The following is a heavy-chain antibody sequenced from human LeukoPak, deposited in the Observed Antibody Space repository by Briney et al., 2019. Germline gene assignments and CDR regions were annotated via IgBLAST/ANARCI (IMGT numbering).Heavy chain of an antibody. D-gene: IGHD2-15*01. V-gene: IGHV1-18*01. CDR3: ARVVVVVVAATSYNWFDP. Sequence: ASVKVSCKASGYTFTSYGISWVRQAPGQGLEWMGWISAYNGNTNYAQKLQGRVTMTTDTSTSTAYMELRSLRSDDTAVYYCARVVVVVVAATSYNWFDPWGQGALVTVSS. CDR1: GYTFTSYG. J-gene: IGHJ5*02. CDR2: ISAYNGNT.